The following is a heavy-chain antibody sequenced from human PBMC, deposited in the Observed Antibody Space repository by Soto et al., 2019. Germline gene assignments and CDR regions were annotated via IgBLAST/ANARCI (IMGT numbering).Heavy chain of an antibody. CDR2: HNGYNGQT. J-gene: IGHJ5*02. CDR3: AGPHDRAGLGT. D-gene: IGHD1-1*01. CDR1: QNTFSTYL. Sequence: GASVKVSFKASQNTFSTYLGHWVRQVHGQGLEWMGWHNGYNGQTEYSQKFQGRVTITRDTSAKTAYLELRSLTSEDTAVYYCAGPHDRAGLGTWGQGTLVTVSS. V-gene: IGHV1-3*01.